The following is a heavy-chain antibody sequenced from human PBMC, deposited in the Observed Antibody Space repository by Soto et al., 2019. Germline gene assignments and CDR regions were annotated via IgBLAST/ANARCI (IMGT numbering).Heavy chain of an antibody. Sequence: GGSLRLSCAASGFTFSSYGMHWVRQAPGKGLEWVAVISYDGSNKYYADSVKGRFTISRDNSKNTLYLQMNSLRAEDTAVYYCAKDLAAYYDILTGVNWFDPWGQGTLVTVS. D-gene: IGHD3-9*01. CDR2: ISYDGSNK. CDR1: GFTFSSYG. J-gene: IGHJ5*02. V-gene: IGHV3-30*18. CDR3: AKDLAAYYDILTGVNWFDP.